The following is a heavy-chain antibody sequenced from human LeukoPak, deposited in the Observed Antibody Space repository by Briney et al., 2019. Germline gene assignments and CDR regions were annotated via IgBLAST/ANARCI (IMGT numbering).Heavy chain of an antibody. J-gene: IGHJ4*02. CDR3: AKMDDIIVVPTAIHYFDY. D-gene: IGHD2-2*01. Sequence: GGSLRLSCAASGFTFTTYAMSWVRQAPGKGLEWVSAITGGGSTFYADSVKGRFTISRDNSKNTLYLQMNSLRAEDTAVYYCAKMDDIIVVPTAIHYFDYWGQGTLVTVSS. V-gene: IGHV3-23*01. CDR2: ITGGGST. CDR1: GFTFTTYA.